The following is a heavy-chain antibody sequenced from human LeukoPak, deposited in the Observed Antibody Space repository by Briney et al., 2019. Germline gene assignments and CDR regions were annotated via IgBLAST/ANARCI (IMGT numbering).Heavy chain of an antibody. J-gene: IGHJ4*02. D-gene: IGHD2-21*02. CDR2: INTDGSGI. CDR1: GFTFSTYW. Sequence: GGSLRLSCAASGFTFSTYWMHWVRQAPGKGLVWVSRINTDGSGIRYADSVKGRFTISRDNLKNTLYLLMNSLRAEDTAVYYCARVRDWDPFDYWGQGTLVTVSS. V-gene: IGHV3-74*01. CDR3: ARVRDWDPFDY.